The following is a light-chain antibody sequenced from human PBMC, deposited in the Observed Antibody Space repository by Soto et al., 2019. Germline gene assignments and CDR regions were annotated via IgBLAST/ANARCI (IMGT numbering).Light chain of an antibody. V-gene: IGLV2-14*03. CDR3: SSYTSSSSRGV. Sequence: QSALTQPASVSGSPGQSITISCSGTSSDVGGYFDVSWYQQHPGKVPKLIIYDDSNRPSGVSNRFSGSQSGNTASLTISGLQAEDEADYYCSSYTSSSSRGVFGTGTKLTVL. J-gene: IGLJ1*01. CDR2: DDS. CDR1: SSDVGGYFD.